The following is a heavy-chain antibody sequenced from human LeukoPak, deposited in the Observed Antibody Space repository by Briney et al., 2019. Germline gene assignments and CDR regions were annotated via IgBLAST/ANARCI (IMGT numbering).Heavy chain of an antibody. CDR3: ARHETYYYGSGSYARYYYYGMDV. V-gene: IGHV4-34*01. CDR2: INHSGST. CDR1: GGSFSGYY. J-gene: IGHJ6*02. Sequence: SETLSLTCAVYGGSFSGYYWSWIRQPPGKGLEWIGEINHSGSTNYNPSLKSRVTISVDTSKNQFSLKLSSVTAADTAVYYCARHETYYYGSGSYARYYYYGMDVWGQGTTVTVSS. D-gene: IGHD3-10*01.